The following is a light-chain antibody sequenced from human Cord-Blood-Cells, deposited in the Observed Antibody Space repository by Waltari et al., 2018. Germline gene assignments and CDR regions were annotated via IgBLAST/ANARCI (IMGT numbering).Light chain of an antibody. CDR3: CSYAGSYTFV. J-gene: IGLJ1*01. CDR1: SSDVGGYNS. V-gene: IGLV2-11*01. CDR2: NIS. Sequence: QSALTQPRSVSGSPGQSVTISCTGTSSDVGGYNSVSCYQQHPSTPPKLMIYNISKRPSGVPDRFSGSKSGNTASLTISGLQAEDEADYYCCSYAGSYTFVFGTGTKVTVL.